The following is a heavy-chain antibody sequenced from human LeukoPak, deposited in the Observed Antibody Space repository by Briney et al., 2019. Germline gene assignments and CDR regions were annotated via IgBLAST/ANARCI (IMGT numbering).Heavy chain of an antibody. Sequence: SETLSLTCTVSGGSISSYYWSWIRQPAGKGLEWIGRIYTSGSTNYNPSLKSRVTMSVDTSKNQFSLKLSSVTAADTAVYYCAREGQLHNAPPIDSGAREPLVPVSS. CDR3: AREGQLHNAPPIDS. D-gene: IGHD1-1*01. CDR2: IYTSGST. CDR1: GGSISSYY. J-gene: IGHJ4*02. V-gene: IGHV4-4*07.